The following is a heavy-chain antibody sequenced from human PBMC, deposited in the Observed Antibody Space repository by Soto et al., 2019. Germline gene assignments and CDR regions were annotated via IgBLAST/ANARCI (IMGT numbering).Heavy chain of an antibody. D-gene: IGHD3-22*01. Sequence: SQTLSLTCAISGDSVSSNSAAWNSIRQSPSRGLEWLGRTYYRSKWYNDYAVSVKSRITINPDTSKNQFSLQLNSVTPEDTAVYYCARDLGGYYEEDYYYGMDVWGQGTTVTVSS. CDR3: ARDLGGYYEEDYYYGMDV. CDR2: TYYRSKWYN. CDR1: GDSVSSNSAA. J-gene: IGHJ6*02. V-gene: IGHV6-1*01.